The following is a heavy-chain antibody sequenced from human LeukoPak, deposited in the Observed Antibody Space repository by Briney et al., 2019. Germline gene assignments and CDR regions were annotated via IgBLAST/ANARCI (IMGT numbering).Heavy chain of an antibody. CDR2: ISSSGSII. CDR3: ARDGSTGHIYGQWYFDY. Sequence: GGSLRLSCAASGFTFSSYEMNWLRQTPGKGLEWVSYISSSGSIIYYADSVKGRFTISRDNGKNSLYLQMNSLKAEDTALYYCARDGSTGHIYGQWYFDYWGQGALVTVSS. V-gene: IGHV3-48*03. J-gene: IGHJ4*02. CDR1: GFTFSSYE. D-gene: IGHD5-18*01.